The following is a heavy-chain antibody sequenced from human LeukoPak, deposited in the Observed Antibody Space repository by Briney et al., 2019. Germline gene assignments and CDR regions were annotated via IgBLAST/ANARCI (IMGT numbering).Heavy chain of an antibody. J-gene: IGHJ3*02. Sequence: ASVKVSCKVSGYTLTELSMHWVRQAPGKGLEWMGGFDPEDGETIYAQKFQGRVTMTEDTSTDTAYMELSSLRSDDTAVYYCARGAVLRYFDPLGAFDIWGQGTMVTVSS. CDR1: GYTLTELS. D-gene: IGHD3-9*01. V-gene: IGHV1-24*01. CDR2: FDPEDGET. CDR3: ARGAVLRYFDPLGAFDI.